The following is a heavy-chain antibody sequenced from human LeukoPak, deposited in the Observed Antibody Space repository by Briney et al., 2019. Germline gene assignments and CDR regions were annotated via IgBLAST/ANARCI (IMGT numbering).Heavy chain of an antibody. Sequence: ASVKVSCKASGYTFTSHYMHWVRQAPGQGLEWMEIINPSGGSTSYAQKFQGRVTMTRDTSTSTVYMELSSLRSEDTAVYYCARGVAVAGTSVKHFDYWGQGTLVTVSS. CDR3: ARGVAVAGTSVKHFDY. V-gene: IGHV1-46*01. CDR1: GYTFTSHY. D-gene: IGHD6-19*01. J-gene: IGHJ4*02. CDR2: INPSGGST.